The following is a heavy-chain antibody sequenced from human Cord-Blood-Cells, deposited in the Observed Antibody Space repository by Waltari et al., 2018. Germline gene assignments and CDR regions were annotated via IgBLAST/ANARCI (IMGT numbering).Heavy chain of an antibody. V-gene: IGHV4-39*01. D-gene: IGHD2-2*01. CDR1: GGSISSSSYY. Sequence: QLQLQESGPGLVKPSETLSLTCTVSGGSISSSSYYWGWIRQPPGKGLEWIGSIYYSGSTYYTPSLTSRGTISVDTSKNQFSLKLSSVTAADTAVYYCARQDIVVVPAAIGYFDYWGQGTLVTVSS. CDR2: IYYSGST. J-gene: IGHJ4*02. CDR3: ARQDIVVVPAAIGYFDY.